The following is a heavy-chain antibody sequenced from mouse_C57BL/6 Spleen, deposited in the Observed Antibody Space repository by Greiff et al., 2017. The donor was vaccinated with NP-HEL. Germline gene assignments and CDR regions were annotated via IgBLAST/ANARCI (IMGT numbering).Heavy chain of an antibody. Sequence: EVQVVESGGDLVKPGGSLKLSCAASGFTFSSYGMSWVRQTPDKRLEWVATISSGGSYTYYPDSVKGRFTISRDNAKNTLYLQMSSLKSEDTAMYYCARERGSSLDYWGQGTTLTVSS. J-gene: IGHJ2*01. V-gene: IGHV5-6*01. D-gene: IGHD1-1*01. CDR3: ARERGSSLDY. CDR1: GFTFSSYG. CDR2: ISSGGSYT.